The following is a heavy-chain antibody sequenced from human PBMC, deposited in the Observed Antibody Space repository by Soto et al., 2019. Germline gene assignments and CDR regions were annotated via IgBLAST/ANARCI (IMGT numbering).Heavy chain of an antibody. CDR2: IYYSGSS. Sequence: QVQLQESGPGLVKPSETLSLTCTVSGGSISSYYWSWIRQPPGKGLEWIGYIYYSGSSNYNPSLKSRVTISVDTAKQPFSLKLRSVTAAGTAVYYCARGRHLVSVFSPCGGMDVWGQGTTVNVSS. CDR3: ARGRHLVSVFSPCGGMDV. D-gene: IGHD6-6*01. V-gene: IGHV4-59*01. CDR1: GGSISSYY. J-gene: IGHJ6*02.